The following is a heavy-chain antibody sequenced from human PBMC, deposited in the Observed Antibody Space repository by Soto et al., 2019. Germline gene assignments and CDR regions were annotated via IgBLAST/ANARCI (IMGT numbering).Heavy chain of an antibody. Sequence: EVHLLESGGGLVQPGGSLRLSCAASGFTFASYAMGWVRQAPGEGLEWVSSIGGSGSYTYYADSVKGRFTISRDNFKNTLYLQMTRLRAEDTAVYYCAKDNLAPYSKGWAIRFDPWGQGTLVTVSS. CDR1: GFTFASYA. V-gene: IGHV3-23*01. D-gene: IGHD6-19*01. J-gene: IGHJ5*02. CDR2: IGGSGSYT. CDR3: AKDNLAPYSKGWAIRFDP.